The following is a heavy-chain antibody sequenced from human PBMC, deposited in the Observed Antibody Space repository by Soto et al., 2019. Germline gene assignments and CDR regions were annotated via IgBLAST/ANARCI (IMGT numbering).Heavy chain of an antibody. V-gene: IGHV4-39*01. CDR3: ARRLIQAANDY. CDR2: IYYSGST. J-gene: IGHJ4*02. D-gene: IGHD2-15*01. Sequence: PSETLSLTCTVSGGSISSSSYYWGWIRQPPGKGLEWIGSIYYSGSTYYNPSLKSRVTISVDTSKNQFSLKLSSVTAADTAVYYCARRLIQAANDYWGQGTLVTVSS. CDR1: GGSISSSSYY.